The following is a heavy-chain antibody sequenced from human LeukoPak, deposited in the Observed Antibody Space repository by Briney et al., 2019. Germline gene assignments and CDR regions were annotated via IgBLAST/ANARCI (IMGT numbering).Heavy chain of an antibody. Sequence: VGSPRLSCAASGFSVSKTYMNWVRQAPGKGPEWVSVIRSGGDTQYADSVKGRFTVSRDDSKNTLYLQMNSLRAEDTAVYYCAREGVYDNSGYNDALDIWGQGTQVTVSS. V-gene: IGHV3-53*01. CDR3: AREGVYDNSGYNDALDI. CDR2: IRSGGDT. CDR1: GFSVSKTY. D-gene: IGHD3-22*01. J-gene: IGHJ3*02.